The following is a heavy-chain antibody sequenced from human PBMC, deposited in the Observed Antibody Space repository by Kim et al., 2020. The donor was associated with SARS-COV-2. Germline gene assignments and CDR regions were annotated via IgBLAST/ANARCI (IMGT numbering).Heavy chain of an antibody. CDR2: ISSSSSYI. V-gene: IGHV3-21*01. CDR3: ARLGPYDYFWGSYSD. D-gene: IGHD3-16*01. J-gene: IGHJ4*02. CDR1: GFTFSSYS. Sequence: GGSLRLSCAASGFTFSSYSMNWVRQAPGKGLEWVSCISSSSSYIYYADSVKGRFTISRDNAKNSLYLQMNSLRAEDTAVYYCARLGPYDYFWGSYSDWGLGTLVTVSS.